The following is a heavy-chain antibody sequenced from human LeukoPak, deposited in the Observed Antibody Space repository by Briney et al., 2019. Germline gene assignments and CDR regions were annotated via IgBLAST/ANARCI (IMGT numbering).Heavy chain of an antibody. CDR2: ISAYNGNT. Sequence: ASVKVSCKASGYTFTSYGISWVRQAPGQGLEWMGWISAYNGNTNYAQKLQGRVTMTTDTSTSTAYMELRSLRSDDTAVYYCARNEAKYCSSTSCYDYYYYYMDVWGKGTTVTVSS. CDR1: GYTFTSYG. V-gene: IGHV1-18*01. J-gene: IGHJ6*03. CDR3: ARNEAKYCSSTSCYDYYYYYMDV. D-gene: IGHD2-2*01.